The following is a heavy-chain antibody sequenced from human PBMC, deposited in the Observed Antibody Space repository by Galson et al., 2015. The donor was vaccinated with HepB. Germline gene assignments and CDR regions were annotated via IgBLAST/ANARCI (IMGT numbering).Heavy chain of an antibody. J-gene: IGHJ4*02. Sequence: SLRLSCAASGFTFSSYSMNWVRQAPGKGLEWVSSISSSSSYIYYADSVKGRFTISRDNAKNSLYLQMNSLRAEGTAVYYCARLAMATIDYWGQGTLVTVSS. CDR3: ARLAMATIDY. CDR2: ISSSSSYI. CDR1: GFTFSSYS. V-gene: IGHV3-21*01. D-gene: IGHD5-24*01.